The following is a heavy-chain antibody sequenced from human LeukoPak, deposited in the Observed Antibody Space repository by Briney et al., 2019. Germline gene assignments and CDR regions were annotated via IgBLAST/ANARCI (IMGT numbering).Heavy chain of an antibody. V-gene: IGHV3-48*02. D-gene: IGHD6-19*01. CDR3: AREPYSSGWYGPDAFDI. J-gene: IGHJ3*02. CDR1: GFTFSSYS. CDR2: ISSSSSTI. Sequence: PGGSLRLSCAASGFTFSSYSMNWARQAPGKGLEWVSYISSSSSTIYYADSVKGRFTISRDNAKNSLYLQMNSLRDEDTAVYYCAREPYSSGWYGPDAFDIWGQGTMVTVSS.